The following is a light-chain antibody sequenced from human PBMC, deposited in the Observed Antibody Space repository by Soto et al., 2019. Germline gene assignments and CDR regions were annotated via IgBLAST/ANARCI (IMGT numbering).Light chain of an antibody. CDR1: SSNIGSTYD. V-gene: IGLV1-40*01. CDR2: SNT. J-gene: IGLJ1*01. Sequence: QSVLTQPPSVSGAPGQRVTISCTGSSSNIGSTYDVHWYQQLPGTAPKLLIYSNTNRPSGVPDRFSGSKSGTSASLAISGLQAEDEADYYCSSYTSSITRVFGTGTKLTVL. CDR3: SSYTSSITRV.